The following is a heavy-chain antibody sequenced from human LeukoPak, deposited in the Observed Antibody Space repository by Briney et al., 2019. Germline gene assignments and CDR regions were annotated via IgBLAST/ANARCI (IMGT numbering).Heavy chain of an antibody. J-gene: IGHJ4*02. CDR3: ARGGRDTWRYYGAFDY. CDR2: INHSGST. D-gene: IGHD4-17*01. CDR1: GGSFSGYY. V-gene: IGHV4-34*01. Sequence: KPSETLSLTCAVYGGSFSGYYWSLIRQPPGKGLEWIGEINHSGSTNYNPSLKSRVTISVDTSKNQFSVKLSSVTAADTAVYYCARGGRDTWRYYGAFDYWGQGTLVTVSS.